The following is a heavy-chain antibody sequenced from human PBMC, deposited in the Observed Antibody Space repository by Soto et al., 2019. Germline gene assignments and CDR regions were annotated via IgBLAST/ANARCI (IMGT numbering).Heavy chain of an antibody. D-gene: IGHD6-25*01. J-gene: IGHJ4*02. Sequence: EGQLVESGGGLIQPGGSLRLSCAASGFSFNTYAMNWVRQAPGKGLEWISYISSSSSRIYYADSVKGRFTLSRDNAKNSLYLQMNSLRAEDTAVYYCASDPGIAAAGMDYWGQGNLVTVSS. CDR3: ASDPGIAAAGMDY. CDR1: GFSFNTYA. CDR2: ISSSSSRI. V-gene: IGHV3-48*04.